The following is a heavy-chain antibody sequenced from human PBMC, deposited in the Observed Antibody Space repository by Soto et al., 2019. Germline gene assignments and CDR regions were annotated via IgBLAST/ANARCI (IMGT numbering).Heavy chain of an antibody. Sequence: SETLSLTCTVSGYSISSGSYWGWIRQPPGKGPEWIASIYHGGTTFYNPSLKSRVTVSVDKSNNQFSLKLRSVTAADTAVYYRAKAHVMAAAGSTFDYWGHGTLVTVSS. CDR2: IYHGGTT. CDR3: AKAHVMAAAGSTFDY. D-gene: IGHD6-13*01. CDR1: GYSISSGSY. V-gene: IGHV4-38-2*02. J-gene: IGHJ4*01.